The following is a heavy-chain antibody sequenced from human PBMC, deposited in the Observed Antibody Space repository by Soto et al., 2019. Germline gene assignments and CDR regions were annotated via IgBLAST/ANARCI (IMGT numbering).Heavy chain of an antibody. V-gene: IGHV4-34*01. Sequence: PSETLSLTCAVYGGSFSGYYWSWIRQPPGKGLEWIGEINHSGSTNYNPSLKSRVTISVDTSKNLFSLKLSSVTAADTAVYYCAREAIAVAGTRRVWFDPWGQGTLVTVSS. CDR3: AREAIAVAGTRRVWFDP. CDR2: INHSGST. CDR1: GGSFSGYY. J-gene: IGHJ5*02. D-gene: IGHD6-19*01.